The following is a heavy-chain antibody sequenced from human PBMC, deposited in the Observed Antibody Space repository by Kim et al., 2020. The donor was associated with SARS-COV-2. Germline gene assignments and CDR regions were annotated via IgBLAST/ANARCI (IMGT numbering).Heavy chain of an antibody. CDR3: AKDPGAARYDFWSGYYSWGGPYYYYYGMDV. J-gene: IGHJ6*02. CDR2: ISGDGGST. D-gene: IGHD3-3*01. V-gene: IGHV3-43*02. Sequence: GGSLRLSCAASGFTFDDYAMHWVRQAPGKGLEWVSLISGDGGSTYYADSVKGRFTISRDNSKNSLYLQMNSLRTEDTALYYCAKDPGAARYDFWSGYYSWGGPYYYYYGMDVWGQGTTVTVSS. CDR1: GFTFDDYA.